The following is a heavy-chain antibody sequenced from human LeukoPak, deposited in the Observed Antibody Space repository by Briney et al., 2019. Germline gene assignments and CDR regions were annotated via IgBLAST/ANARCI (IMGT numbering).Heavy chain of an antibody. CDR1: GASLSSYY. V-gene: IGHV4-59*01. CDR3: ARGGGWLPRD. CDR2: ISYSGST. J-gene: IGHJ4*02. Sequence: SETLSLTCTVSGASLSSYYLSWIRHPPGKGLEWIGYISYSGSTNYNPSLKSRVTISGDTSKNQFSLELSSVTAADTAVYYCARGGGWLPRDWGQGTLVTVSS. D-gene: IGHD5-24*01.